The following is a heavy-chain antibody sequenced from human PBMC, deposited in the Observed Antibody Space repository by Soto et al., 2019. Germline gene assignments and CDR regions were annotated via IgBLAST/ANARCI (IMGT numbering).Heavy chain of an antibody. D-gene: IGHD5-18*01. CDR2: IYYSGST. CDR3: ARIPVDTYMINWFDP. V-gene: IGHV4-61*08. J-gene: IGHJ5*02. CDR1: GGSVSSGDYY. Sequence: PSETLSLTCTVSGGSVSSGDYYWSWIRQPPGKGLEWIGYIYYSGSTNYNPSLKSRVSISLDTSKNQFSLRSTSVTAADTAVYYCARIPVDTYMINWFDPWGQGTLVTVSS.